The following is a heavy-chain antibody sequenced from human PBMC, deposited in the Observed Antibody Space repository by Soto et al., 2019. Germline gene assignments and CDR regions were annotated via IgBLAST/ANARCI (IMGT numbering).Heavy chain of an antibody. CDR3: ARGRASNGGDWLDP. Sequence: SQTLSLTCAISGDSLSSNSAAWNWIRQSPSRGLEWLGRTYYRSKWYNDYALSVKSRITVTPDTSKNQFSLQLNSVTPEDTAVYYCARGRASNGGDWLDPWGQGTQVTVSS. D-gene: IGHD2-8*01. J-gene: IGHJ5*02. CDR1: GDSLSSNSAA. V-gene: IGHV6-1*01. CDR2: TYYRSKWYN.